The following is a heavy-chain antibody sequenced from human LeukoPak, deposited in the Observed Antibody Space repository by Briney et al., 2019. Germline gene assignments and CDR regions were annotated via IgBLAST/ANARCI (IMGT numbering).Heavy chain of an antibody. J-gene: IGHJ3*02. CDR2: IHYNGRT. Sequence: PSETLSLTCTVSGGSISSYYWTWIRQPPGKGLEWIGYIHYNGRTNYNPSLKSRVTISLDTSKNHSSLKLSSVTAAGTAVYYCARDSLSGSSYDAFDIWGQGTMVTVSS. V-gene: IGHV4-59*01. CDR1: GGSISSYY. D-gene: IGHD1-26*01. CDR3: ARDSLSGSSYDAFDI.